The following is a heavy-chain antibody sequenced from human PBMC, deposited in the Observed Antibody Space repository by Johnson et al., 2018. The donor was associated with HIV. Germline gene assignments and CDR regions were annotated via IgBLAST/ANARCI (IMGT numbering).Heavy chain of an antibody. V-gene: IGHV3-15*02. J-gene: IGHJ3*02. Sequence: VQLVESGGALVQPGGSLRLSCAASGFTVSSNYMSWVRRAPGKGLEWVGRIKSRTDGGTTDYAAPVKGRFTISRDDSKNTLYLQMNSLKTEDTAVYYCTTDELSLLVVYADAFDIWGQGTMVTVSS. CDR2: IKSRTDGGTT. CDR3: TTDELSLLVVYADAFDI. CDR1: GFTVSSNY. D-gene: IGHD2-8*02.